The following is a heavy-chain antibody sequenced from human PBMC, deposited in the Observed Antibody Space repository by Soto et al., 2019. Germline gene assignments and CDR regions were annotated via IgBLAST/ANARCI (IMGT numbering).Heavy chain of an antibody. Sequence: QVQLQESGPGLVKPSQTLSLTCTVSGGSISSGGYYWSWIRQHPGKGLEWIGYIYYSGSTYHNPSLKSRGTISVDTSKNQFSLKLSSVTAADTAVYYCARDRRNDRVYNGFDPWGQGTLVTVSS. CDR1: GGSISSGGYY. J-gene: IGHJ5*02. CDR2: IYYSGST. CDR3: ARDRRNDRVYNGFDP. V-gene: IGHV4-31*03. D-gene: IGHD1-1*01.